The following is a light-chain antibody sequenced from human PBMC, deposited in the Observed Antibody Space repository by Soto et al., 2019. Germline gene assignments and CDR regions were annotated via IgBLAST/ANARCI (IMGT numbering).Light chain of an antibody. CDR3: SSYTSSSIDYV. CDR1: SSDVGGYNY. V-gene: IGLV2-14*01. Sequence: QSVLTQPASVSGSPGQSITISCTGTSSDVGGYNYVSWYQQHPGKAPKLMIDEVSNRTSGVSNRFSGYKSGNTASLTISGHDDEDEAEYYSSSYTSSSIDYVFGTGTKITVL. J-gene: IGLJ1*01. CDR2: EVS.